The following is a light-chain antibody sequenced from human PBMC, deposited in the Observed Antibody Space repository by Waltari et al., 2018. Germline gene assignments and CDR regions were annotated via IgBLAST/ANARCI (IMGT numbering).Light chain of an antibody. CDR2: AAS. CDR3: QQLKTYPLT. V-gene: IGKV1-9*01. J-gene: IGKJ4*01. CDR1: QGISSY. Sequence: IQLTQSPSSLSASVGDRVTITCRASQGISSYLAWDQQKPGKAPKLLISAASTLQSGVPSRFSGSGSGTDFTLTISSLQPEDFATYFCQQLKTYPLTFGGGTKVEIK.